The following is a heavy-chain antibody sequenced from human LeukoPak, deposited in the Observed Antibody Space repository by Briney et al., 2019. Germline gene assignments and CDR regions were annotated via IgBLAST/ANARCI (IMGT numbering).Heavy chain of an antibody. CDR1: GYTSTGYY. V-gene: IGHV1-2*02. J-gene: IGHJ6*02. Sequence: ASVKVSCKASGYTSTGYYMHWVRQAPGQGLEWMGWINPNSGGTNYAQKFQGRVTITRDTSISTAYMELSRLRSDDTAVYYCARGIDYYGSGSYYKTYYYGMDVWGQGTTVTVSS. CDR2: INPNSGGT. CDR3: ARGIDYYGSGSYYKTYYYGMDV. D-gene: IGHD3-10*01.